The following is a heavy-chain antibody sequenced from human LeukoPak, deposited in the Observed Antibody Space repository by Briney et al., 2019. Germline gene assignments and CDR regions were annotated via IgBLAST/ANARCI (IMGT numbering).Heavy chain of an antibody. CDR1: GFTFSSYA. V-gene: IGHV3-30-3*01. CDR3: ARAPALYGDLRYYFDY. Sequence: GGSRRLSCAASGFTFSSYAMHGVGQAPGEGLEGGAVISYDGSNKYYADSVKGRFTISRDNSKNTLYLQMNSLRAEDTAVYYCARAPALYGDLRYYFDYWDQGTLVTVSS. CDR2: ISYDGSNK. D-gene: IGHD4-17*01. J-gene: IGHJ4*02.